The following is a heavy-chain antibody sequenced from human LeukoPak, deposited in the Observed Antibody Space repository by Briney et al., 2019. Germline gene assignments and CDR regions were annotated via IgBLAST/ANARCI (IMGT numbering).Heavy chain of an antibody. CDR3: ARSVGSNWSVIFDY. Sequence: SETLSLTCTVSGGSISSFHWSWLRQPPGRGLEWIGYVNGGGVTNYNPSLRIRVTMSIDTSKNKFSLNLQSVTAEATAVYYYARSVGSNWSVIFDYWGQGTLVTVSS. CDR2: VNGGGVT. CDR1: GGSISSFH. D-gene: IGHD3-22*01. J-gene: IGHJ4*02. V-gene: IGHV4-59*12.